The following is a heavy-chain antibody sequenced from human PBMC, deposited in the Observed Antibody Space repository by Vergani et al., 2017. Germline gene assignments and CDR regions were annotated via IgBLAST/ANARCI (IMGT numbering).Heavy chain of an antibody. V-gene: IGHV4-31*03. CDR3: ARQKDYYMDV. J-gene: IGHJ6*03. Sequence: QVQLQESGPGLVKASQTLSLTCSVSGAYVGSGGYYWSWVRQRPGMGLDWIGYIYYSGTTYYNPSLESRLTISLDTSENHLPLKLTSVTAADTAVYYGARQKDYYMDVWGKGATVTVS. CDR2: IYYSGTT. CDR1: GAYVGSGGYY.